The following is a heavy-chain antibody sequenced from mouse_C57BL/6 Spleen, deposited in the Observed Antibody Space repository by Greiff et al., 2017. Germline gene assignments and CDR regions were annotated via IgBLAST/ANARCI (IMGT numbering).Heavy chain of an antibody. J-gene: IGHJ3*01. D-gene: IGHD1-1*01. CDR1: GYTFTSYW. V-gene: IGHV1-64*01. Sequence: QVQLQQPGAELVKPGASVKLSCKASGYTFTSYWMHWVKQRPGQGLERIGMIHPNSGSTNYNEKFKSKATLTVDKSSSTAYMQLSSLTSEDSAVYYCAREGSSPFAYWGQGTLVTVSA. CDR2: IHPNSGST. CDR3: AREGSSPFAY.